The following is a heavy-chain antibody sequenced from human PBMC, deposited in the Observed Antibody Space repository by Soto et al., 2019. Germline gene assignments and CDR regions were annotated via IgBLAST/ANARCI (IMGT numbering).Heavy chain of an antibody. Sequence: PGGSLRLSCAASGFTFSSYAMHWVRQAPGKGLEWVAVISYDGSNKYYADSVKGRFTISRDNSKNTLYLQMNSLRAEDTAVYYCARATKESGYSYGTPYYYYYGMDVWGQGTTVTVSS. D-gene: IGHD5-18*01. V-gene: IGHV3-30-3*01. CDR1: GFTFSSYA. CDR2: ISYDGSNK. J-gene: IGHJ6*02. CDR3: ARATKESGYSYGTPYYYYYGMDV.